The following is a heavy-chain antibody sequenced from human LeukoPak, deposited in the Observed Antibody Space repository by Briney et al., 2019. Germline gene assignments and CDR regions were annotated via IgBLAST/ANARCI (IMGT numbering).Heavy chain of an antibody. CDR1: GGSISGYY. Sequence: SETLSLTCTVSGGSISGYYWSWIRQPPGKGLEWIGEINHSGSTNYNPSLKSRVTISVDTSKNQFSLKLSSVTAADTAVYYCARHRANYYGSGSYLLWGQGTLVTVSS. CDR3: ARHRANYYGSGSYLL. V-gene: IGHV4-34*01. D-gene: IGHD3-10*01. J-gene: IGHJ4*02. CDR2: INHSGST.